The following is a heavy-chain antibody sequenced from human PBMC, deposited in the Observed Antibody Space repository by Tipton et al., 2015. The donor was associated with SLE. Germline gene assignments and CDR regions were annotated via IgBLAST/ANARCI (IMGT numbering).Heavy chain of an antibody. CDR3: ASSSSGDAFDI. V-gene: IGHV4-38-2*02. Sequence: LRLSCTVPGYSISSGYYWGWIRQPPGKGLEWIGSIYHSGSTYYNPSLKSRVTISVDTSKNQFSLKLSSVTAADTAVYYCASSSSGDAFDIWGQGTMVTVSS. CDR2: IYHSGST. CDR1: GYSISSGYY. D-gene: IGHD6-25*01. J-gene: IGHJ3*02.